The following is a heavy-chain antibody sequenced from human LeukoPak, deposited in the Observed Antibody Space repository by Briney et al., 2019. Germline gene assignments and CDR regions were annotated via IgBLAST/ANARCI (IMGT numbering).Heavy chain of an antibody. CDR3: ARDRIAVAGNDAFDI. CDR2: ITGDGTTT. CDR1: GLTFSSYG. Sequence: GGSLRLSCEASGLTFSSYGMSWVRQAPGKGLQWVSAITGDGTTTYYADSVKGRFTISRDNSKNMLYLQMNSLRAEDTAVYYCARDRIAVAGNDAFDIWGQGTMVTVSS. J-gene: IGHJ3*02. V-gene: IGHV3-23*01. D-gene: IGHD6-19*01.